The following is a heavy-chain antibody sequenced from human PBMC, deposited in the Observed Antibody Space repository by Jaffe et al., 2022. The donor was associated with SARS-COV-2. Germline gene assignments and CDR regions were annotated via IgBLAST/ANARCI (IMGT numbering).Heavy chain of an antibody. CDR1: GGSFSGYY. J-gene: IGHJ5*02. CDR2: INHSGST. V-gene: IGHV4-34*01. Sequence: QVQLQQWGAGLLKPSETLSLTCAVYGGSFSGYYWSWIRQPPGKGLEWIGEINHSGSTNYNPSLKSRVTISVDTSKNQFSLKLSSVTAADTAVYYCARKGPIVVVVAATHWWFDPWGQGTLVTVSS. D-gene: IGHD2-15*01. CDR3: ARKGPIVVVVAATHWWFDP.